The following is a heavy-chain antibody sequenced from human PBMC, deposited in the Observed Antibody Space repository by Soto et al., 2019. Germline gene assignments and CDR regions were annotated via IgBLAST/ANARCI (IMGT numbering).Heavy chain of an antibody. CDR1: GFTFSSYA. V-gene: IGHV3-23*01. D-gene: IGHD6-13*01. CDR2: ISGSGGST. J-gene: IGHJ4*02. CDR3: AKANGYSSSWFEVDY. Sequence: EVQLLESGGGLVQPGGSLRLSCAASGFTFSSYAMSWVRQAPGKGLEWVSAISGSGGSTYYADSVKGRFTISRDNSNNTLYLQTNRLRAEDTAVYDCAKANGYSSSWFEVDYWGQGTLVTVSS.